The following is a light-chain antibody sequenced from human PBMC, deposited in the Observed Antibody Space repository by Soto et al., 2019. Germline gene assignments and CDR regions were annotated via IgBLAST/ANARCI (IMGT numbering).Light chain of an antibody. CDR1: QSISSA. V-gene: IGKV1-13*02. CDR2: DAS. J-gene: IGKJ4*02. CDR3: QQYNSYPLT. Sequence: AIQLTQSPSSLSASVVDRFTFTCRASQSISSALAWYQQKPGKAPKLLIYDASSLESGVPSRFSGSGSGTAFTLTISSLQPEDFATYYCQQYNSYPLTFGGGTKVEIK.